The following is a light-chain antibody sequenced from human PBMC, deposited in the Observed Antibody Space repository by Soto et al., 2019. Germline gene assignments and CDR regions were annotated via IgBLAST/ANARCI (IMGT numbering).Light chain of an antibody. CDR1: QSVSSY. V-gene: IGKV3-15*01. J-gene: IGKJ1*01. CDR2: GAS. CDR3: QQHNNWPLWT. Sequence: EIVLTQSPATLSLYPGEIANLSCRASQSVSSYLAWYQQKPGQAPRLPIYGASTRATGIPARFSGSGSGTEFTLTIRSLQSEDFAVYYCQQHNNWPLWTFGQGTKGAIK.